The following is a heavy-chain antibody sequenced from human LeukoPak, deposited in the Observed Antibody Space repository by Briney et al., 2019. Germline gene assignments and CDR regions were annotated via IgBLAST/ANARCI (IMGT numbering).Heavy chain of an antibody. J-gene: IGHJ4*02. CDR2: IYYSGSA. CDR3: ARGHLVFDY. V-gene: IGHV4-59*12. CDR1: GGSINNYF. Sequence: PSETLPLTCTVSGGSINNYFWSWIRQPPGKGLEYIGYIYYSGSADYNPSLKSRVTISVDTSKNQFSLKLSSVTAADTAMYYCARGHLVFDYWGQGTLVTVSS.